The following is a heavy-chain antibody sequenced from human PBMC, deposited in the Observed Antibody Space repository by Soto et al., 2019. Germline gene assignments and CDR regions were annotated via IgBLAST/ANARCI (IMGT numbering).Heavy chain of an antibody. CDR3: AGTSSLQWYYMDV. CDR2: INPNGGST. D-gene: IGHD6-19*01. Sequence: GASVKVSCKASAYNFINYYIHWVRQAPGQGLEWMGIINPNGGSTTYAQKFQGRVTMTRDTSTSTVYMDLSSLTPEDTAVYYCAGTSSLQWYYMDVWDKGTTVTVSS. J-gene: IGHJ6*03. V-gene: IGHV1-46*03. CDR1: AYNFINYY.